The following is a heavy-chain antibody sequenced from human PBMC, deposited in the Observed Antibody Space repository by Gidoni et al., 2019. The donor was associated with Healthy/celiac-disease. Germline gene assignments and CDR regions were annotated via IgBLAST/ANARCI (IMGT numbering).Heavy chain of an antibody. J-gene: IGHJ4*02. V-gene: IGHV4-34*01. CDR2: INHSGST. D-gene: IGHD2-15*01. CDR3: ARRTGYCSGGSCYRAFDY. CDR1: GGSFSGYY. Sequence: QVQLQQWGAGLSKPSETLSLTCAVYGGSFSGYYWIGEINHSGSTNYNPSLKSRVTISVDTSKNQFSLKLSSVTAADTAVYYCARRTGYCSGGSCYRAFDYWGQGTLVTVSS.